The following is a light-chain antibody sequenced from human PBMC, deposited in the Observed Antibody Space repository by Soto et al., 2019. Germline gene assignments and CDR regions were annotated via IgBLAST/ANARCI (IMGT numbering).Light chain of an antibody. CDR1: QSVGTN. V-gene: IGKV3-15*01. J-gene: IGKJ1*01. CDR2: GAS. CDR3: QQYKNWRT. Sequence: EIVMTQSPATLSVSPGERATFSCRASQSVGTNVAWYQQKPGQAPRLVIHGASTRATGIPARFSGSGSGTEFTLTISSLQSEDFAVYYCQQYKNWRTFGQGTKVEIK.